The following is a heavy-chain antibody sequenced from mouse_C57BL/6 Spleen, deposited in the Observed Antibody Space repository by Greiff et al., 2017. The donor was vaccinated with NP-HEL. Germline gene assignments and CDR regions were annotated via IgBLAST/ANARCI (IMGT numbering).Heavy chain of an antibody. Sequence: VQLQQSGPELVKPGASVKMSCKASGYTFTDYNMHWVKQSHGKSLEWIGNINPNNGGTSSNQKFKGKATLTVNKSSSTAYMELRSLTSEDSAVYYCARTGSSFSWFAYWGQGTLVTVSA. CDR3: ARTGSSFSWFAY. J-gene: IGHJ3*01. CDR1: GYTFTDYN. V-gene: IGHV1-22*01. D-gene: IGHD1-1*01. CDR2: INPNNGGT.